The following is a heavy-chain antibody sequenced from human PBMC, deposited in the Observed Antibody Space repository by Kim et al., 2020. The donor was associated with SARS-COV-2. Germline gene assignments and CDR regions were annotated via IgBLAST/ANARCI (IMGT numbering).Heavy chain of an antibody. CDR1: GGSISSYY. Sequence: SETLSLTCTVSGGSISSYYWSWIRQPPGKGLEWIGYIYYSGSTNYNPSLKSRVTISVDTSKNQFSLKLSSVTAADTAVYYCARQDIVATRGYYYYYGMDVRGQGTTVTVSS. D-gene: IGHD5-12*01. CDR2: IYYSGST. CDR3: ARQDIVATRGYYYYYGMDV. V-gene: IGHV4-59*08. J-gene: IGHJ6*02.